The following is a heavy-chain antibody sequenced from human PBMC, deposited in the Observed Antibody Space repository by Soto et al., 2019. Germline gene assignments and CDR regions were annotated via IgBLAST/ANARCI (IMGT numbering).Heavy chain of an antibody. CDR2: IKEDGSEK. V-gene: IGHV3-7*04. CDR3: ARDKGGRSGMDV. J-gene: IGHJ6*02. D-gene: IGHD3-16*01. Sequence: EEELVESGGGLVQPGGSLRLSCAASGFRFSNHWMSWVRQAPGKGLEWVAHIKEDGSEKYYADSVKGRFTLSRDNAKNSLYVEMDSLRDEDTAVYYCARDKGGRSGMDVWGQGPTVTVSS. CDR1: GFRFSNHW.